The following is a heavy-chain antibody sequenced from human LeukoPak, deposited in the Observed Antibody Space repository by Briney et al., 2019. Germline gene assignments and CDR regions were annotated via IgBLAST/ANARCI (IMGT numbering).Heavy chain of an antibody. V-gene: IGHV3-21*01. CDR2: ISSSSSYI. Sequence: GGSLRLSCAASGFTFSSYSMNWVRQAPGKGLEWVSSISSSSSYIYYADSVKGRFTNSRDNAKNSLYLQMNSLRAEDTAVYYCASAITMVRGVISVYMDVWGKGTTVTVSS. CDR1: GFTFSSYS. CDR3: ASAITMVRGVISVYMDV. J-gene: IGHJ6*03. D-gene: IGHD3-10*01.